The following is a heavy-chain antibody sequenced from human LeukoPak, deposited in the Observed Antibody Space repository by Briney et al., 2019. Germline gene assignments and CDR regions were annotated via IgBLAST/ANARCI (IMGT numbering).Heavy chain of an antibody. CDR1: GYMFTSCL. Sequence: GESLKISCKGSGYMFTSCLIGWVRQLPVKGLEWMGIIDPGDSDTRYSPSFQGQATISADKSISTAYLQWSSLKASDTAMYYCARRHDSSYYYYGMDVWGQGTTVTVSS. CDR2: IDPGDSDT. J-gene: IGHJ6*02. D-gene: IGHD4-4*01. CDR3: ARRHDSSYYYYGMDV. V-gene: IGHV5-51*01.